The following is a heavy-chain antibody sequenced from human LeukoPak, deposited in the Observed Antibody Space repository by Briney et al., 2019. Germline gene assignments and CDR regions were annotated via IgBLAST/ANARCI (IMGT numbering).Heavy chain of an antibody. CDR1: GGSISSYY. V-gene: IGHV4-59*01. D-gene: IGHD5-18*01. CDR2: IYYSGST. J-gene: IGHJ4*02. Sequence: SETLSLTCTVSGGSISSYYWSWIRQPPGKGLEWIGYIYYSGSTNYNPSLKSRVTISVDTSKNQFSLKLSSVTAADTAVYYCARGRGYSYGIYFDYWGQGTLVTVSS. CDR3: ARGRGYSYGIYFDY.